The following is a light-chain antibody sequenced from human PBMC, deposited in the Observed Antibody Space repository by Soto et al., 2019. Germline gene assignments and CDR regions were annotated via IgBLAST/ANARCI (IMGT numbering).Light chain of an antibody. J-gene: IGLJ2*01. CDR2: EVN. Sequence: QSALTQPPSASGSPGQSVTISCTGTSSDVGDYNYVSWYQHHPGKAPKLMIYEVNKWPSGVPDRFSGSKSGNTASLTVSGLQAEDEADYYCTSYAGGNNFVIFGGGTKLTVL. CDR1: SSDVGDYNY. V-gene: IGLV2-8*01. CDR3: TSYAGGNNFVI.